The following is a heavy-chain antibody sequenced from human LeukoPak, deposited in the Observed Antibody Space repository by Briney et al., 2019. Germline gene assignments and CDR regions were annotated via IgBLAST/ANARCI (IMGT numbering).Heavy chain of an antibody. V-gene: IGHV4-34*01. CDR1: GGSFSGYY. CDR2: INHSGST. CDR3: ARGWWGDDGIEGYYFDY. J-gene: IGHJ4*02. D-gene: IGHD2-8*02. Sequence: PSETLSLPCAVYGGSFSGYYWSWIRQPPGKGLEWIGEINHSGSTNYNPSLKSRVTISVDTSKNQFSLKLSSVTAADTAVYYCARGWWGDDGIEGYYFDYWGQGTLVTVSS.